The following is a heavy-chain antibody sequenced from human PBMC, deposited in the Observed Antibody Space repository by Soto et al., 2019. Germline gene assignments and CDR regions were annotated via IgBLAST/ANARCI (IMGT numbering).Heavy chain of an antibody. Sequence: GASVKVSCKVSGNTLIQLSIQWVRQSPENGLEWMGGFDPEDGETVYAQKFQGRVTMTEDTSTGTAYLELSSLRSEDTAVYFCAKVHGIVAATYYLAYWGHGTLVTVSS. D-gene: IGHD1-26*01. CDR1: GNTLIQLS. V-gene: IGHV1-24*01. J-gene: IGHJ4*01. CDR3: AKVHGIVAATYYLAY. CDR2: FDPEDGET.